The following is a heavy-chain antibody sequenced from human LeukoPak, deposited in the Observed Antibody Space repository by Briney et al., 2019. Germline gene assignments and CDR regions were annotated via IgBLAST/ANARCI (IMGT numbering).Heavy chain of an antibody. J-gene: IGHJ5*02. V-gene: IGHV1-8*01. CDR2: MNPNSGNT. CDR3: ARAFGYSGYDHWFDP. CDR1: GYTFTSYD. D-gene: IGHD5-12*01. Sequence: ASVKVSCKASGYTFTSYDINWVRRATGQGLEWMGWMNPNSGNTGYAQKFQGRVTMTRNTSISTAYMELSSLRSEDTAVYYCARAFGYSGYDHWFDPWGQGTLVTVSS.